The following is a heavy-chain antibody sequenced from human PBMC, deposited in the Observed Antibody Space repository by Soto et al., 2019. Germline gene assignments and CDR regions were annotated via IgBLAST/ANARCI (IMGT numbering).Heavy chain of an antibody. CDR3: ARLPRADYGDYPRDAYYFDY. Sequence: SETLSLTCTVSGGSISSSSYYWGWIRQPPGKGLEWIGSIYYSGSTYYNPSLKSRVTISVDTSKNQFSLKLSSVTAADTAVYYCARLPRADYGDYPRDAYYFDYWGQGTLVTVSS. J-gene: IGHJ4*02. CDR1: GGSISSSSYY. CDR2: IYYSGST. D-gene: IGHD4-17*01. V-gene: IGHV4-39*01.